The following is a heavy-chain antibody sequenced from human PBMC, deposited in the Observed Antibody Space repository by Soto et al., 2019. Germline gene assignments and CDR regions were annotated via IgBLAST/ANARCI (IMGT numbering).Heavy chain of an antibody. CDR1: GFTFSSHV. CDR2: ISTGGGST. D-gene: IGHD6-25*01. Sequence: EVQLLESGGGFVQPGGSLRLSCAASGFTFSSHVMSCVRQAPGKGLEWVSGISTGGGSTDYADSVKGRFTISRDNSKNTLHLQMKSLRAEDTAVYYCARSREIIASAGSFDYWGQGTLVTVSS. J-gene: IGHJ4*02. V-gene: IGHV3-23*01. CDR3: ARSREIIASAGSFDY.